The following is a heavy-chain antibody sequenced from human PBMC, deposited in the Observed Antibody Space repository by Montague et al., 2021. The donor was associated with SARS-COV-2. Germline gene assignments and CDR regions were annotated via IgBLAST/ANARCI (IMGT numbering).Heavy chain of an antibody. CDR2: INHSGIT. CDR3: ARARQDVVVPALGIGAYYYYYYMDV. J-gene: IGHJ6*03. V-gene: IGHV4-34*01. D-gene: IGHD2-2*01. Sequence: RQPPGKGLEWIGEINHSGITNYNPSLKSRVTISVDTSXNQFSLKLSSVTAADTAVYYCARARQDVVVPALGIGAYYYYYYMDVWGKGTTVTVSS.